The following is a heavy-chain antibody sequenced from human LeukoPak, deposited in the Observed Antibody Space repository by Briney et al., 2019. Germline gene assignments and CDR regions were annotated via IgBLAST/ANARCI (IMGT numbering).Heavy chain of an antibody. V-gene: IGHV1-69*04. CDR1: GGTFSSYA. D-gene: IGHD3-10*01. CDR3: ATDHYYGSKMTN. Sequence: SVKVSCKASGGTFSSYAISWVRQAPGQGLEWMGRIIPILGIANYAQKFQGRVTITADKSTSTAYMELSSLRSEDTAVYYCATDHYYGSKMTNWGQGTLVTVSS. J-gene: IGHJ4*02. CDR2: IIPILGIA.